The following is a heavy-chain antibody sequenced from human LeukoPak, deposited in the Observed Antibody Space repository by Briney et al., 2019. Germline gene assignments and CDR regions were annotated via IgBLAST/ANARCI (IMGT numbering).Heavy chain of an antibody. CDR1: GGSISSYY. CDR2: IYTSGST. Sequence: PSETLSVTCTVSGGSISSYYWSWIRQPTGKGLEWIGRIYTSGSTNYNPSLKSRVTMSVDTSKNQFSLKLSSVTAADTAVYYCARSGVRLSTNYFDYWGQGTLVTVSS. V-gene: IGHV4-4*07. CDR3: ARSGVRLSTNYFDY. D-gene: IGHD3-10*01. J-gene: IGHJ4*02.